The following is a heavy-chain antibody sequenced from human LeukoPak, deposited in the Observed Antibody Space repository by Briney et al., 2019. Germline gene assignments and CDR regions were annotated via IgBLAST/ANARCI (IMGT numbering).Heavy chain of an antibody. V-gene: IGHV1-2*02. CDR1: GYTFTGYY. CDR2: INPNSGGT. CDR3: ATFSDYVWGSYRHTDAFDI. J-gene: IGHJ3*02. D-gene: IGHD3-16*02. Sequence: GASVKVSCKASGYTFTGYYMHWVRQAPGQGLEWMGWINPNSGGTNYAQKFQGRVTMTRDTSISTAYMELSRLRSDDTAVYYCATFSDYVWGSYRHTDAFDIWGQGTMVTVSS.